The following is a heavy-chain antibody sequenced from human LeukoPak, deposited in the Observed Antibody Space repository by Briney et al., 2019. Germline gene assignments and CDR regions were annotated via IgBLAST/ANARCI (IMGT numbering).Heavy chain of an antibody. D-gene: IGHD1/OR15-1a*01. Sequence: PSETLSLTCTVSSGSISSSNYYWGWIRQPPGKGLEWIGGIYYSGTTYYNPSLKSRVTISVDTSKKQHSLHLSSVTAADTAVYYCARATTHYWYFDLWGRGTLVTVSS. V-gene: IGHV4-39*02. CDR1: SGSISSSNYY. CDR2: IYYSGTT. CDR3: ARATTHYWYFDL. J-gene: IGHJ2*01.